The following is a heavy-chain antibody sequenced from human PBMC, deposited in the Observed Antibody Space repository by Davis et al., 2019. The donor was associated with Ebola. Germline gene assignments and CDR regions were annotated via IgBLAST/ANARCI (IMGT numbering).Heavy chain of an antibody. J-gene: IGHJ4*02. CDR2: ISWNSGSI. V-gene: IGHV3-9*01. Sequence: SLKISCAASGFTFDDYAMHWVRQAPGKGLEWVSGISWNSGSIGYADSVKGRFTISRDNAKNSLYLQMNSLRAEDTAVYYCARDSPSIAARPIDYWGQGTLVTVSS. D-gene: IGHD6-6*01. CDR1: GFTFDDYA. CDR3: ARDSPSIAARPIDY.